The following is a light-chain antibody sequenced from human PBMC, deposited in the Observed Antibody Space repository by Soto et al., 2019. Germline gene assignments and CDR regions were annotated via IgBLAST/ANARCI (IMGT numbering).Light chain of an antibody. CDR2: GAS. CDR3: QHYDSLPIT. Sequence: EIVLTQSPGTLSLSPGERATLSCRASQSVSSSYLAWYQQKPGQPPRLLIYGASSRATGIPDRFSGSGSGTDFTLTISRLEPEDFAVFYCQHYDSLPITFG. CDR1: QSVSSSY. V-gene: IGKV3-20*01. J-gene: IGKJ5*01.